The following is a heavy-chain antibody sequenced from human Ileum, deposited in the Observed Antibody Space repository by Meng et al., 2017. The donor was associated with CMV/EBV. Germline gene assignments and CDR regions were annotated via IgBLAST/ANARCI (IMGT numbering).Heavy chain of an antibody. V-gene: IGHV4-34*01. J-gene: IGHJ5*02. CDR1: SFSGYY. D-gene: IGHD2-2*01. CDR3: ARGPLRYCSSTSCLNWFDP. CDR2: INHSGST. Sequence: SFSGYYWSWNRQPPGKGLEWIGEINHSGSTNYNPSLKSRVTISVDTSKNQFSLKLSSVTAADTAVYYCARGPLRYCSSTSCLNWFDPWGQGTLVTVSS.